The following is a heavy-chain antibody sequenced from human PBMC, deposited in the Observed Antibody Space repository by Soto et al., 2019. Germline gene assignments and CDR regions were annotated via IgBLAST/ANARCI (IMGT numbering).Heavy chain of an antibody. J-gene: IGHJ6*02. V-gene: IGHV3-21*01. CDR1: GFTFSSYS. CDR2: ISSSSSYI. D-gene: IGHD6-19*01. Sequence: NPVGSLRLSCAASGFTFSSYSMNWVRQAPGKGLEWVSSISSSSSYIYYADSVKGRFTISRDNAKNSLYLQMNSLRAEDTAVYYCASSLQQEYSSGWYFLSGMDVWGQGTTVTVSS. CDR3: ASSLQQEYSSGWYFLSGMDV.